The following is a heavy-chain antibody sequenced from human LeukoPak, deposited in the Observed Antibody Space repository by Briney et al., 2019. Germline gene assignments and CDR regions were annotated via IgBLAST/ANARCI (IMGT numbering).Heavy chain of an antibody. Sequence: SETLSLTCTVSGGSISSSSYYWGWIRQPPGKGLEWIGSIYYSGSTYYNPSLKSRVTISVDTSKNQFSLKLSSVTAADTAVYYCARHDWADILTGYWPDAFDIWGQGTMVTVSS. CDR2: IYYSGST. CDR3: ARHDWADILTGYWPDAFDI. CDR1: GGSISSSSYY. J-gene: IGHJ3*02. V-gene: IGHV4-39*01. D-gene: IGHD3-9*01.